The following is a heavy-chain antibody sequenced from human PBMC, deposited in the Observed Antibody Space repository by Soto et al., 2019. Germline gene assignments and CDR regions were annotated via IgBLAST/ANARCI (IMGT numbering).Heavy chain of an antibody. Sequence: GWSLRLSCAASGFTFSSYAMHWVRQAPGKGLEWVAVISYDGSNKYYADSVKGRFTISGDNSKNTLYLQMNSLRAEDTAVYYCARDRIVVVTAHYYYYGMDVWGQGTTVTVSS. CDR1: GFTFSSYA. CDR2: ISYDGSNK. CDR3: ARDRIVVVTAHYYYYGMDV. D-gene: IGHD2-21*02. J-gene: IGHJ6*02. V-gene: IGHV3-30-3*01.